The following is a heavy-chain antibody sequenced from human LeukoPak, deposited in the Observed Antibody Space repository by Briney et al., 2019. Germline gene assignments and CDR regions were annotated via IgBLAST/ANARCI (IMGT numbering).Heavy chain of an antibody. CDR3: ARGGTRFYYFDY. D-gene: IGHD1-7*01. CDR2: IYYSGST. Sequence: PSQTLSLTCTVSGGSISSGGYYWSWIRQHPGKGLEWIGYIYYSGSTYYNPSLKSRVTISVDTSKNQFSLKLSSVAAADTAVYYCARGGTRFYYFDYWGQGTLVTVSS. J-gene: IGHJ4*02. V-gene: IGHV4-31*03. CDR1: GGSISSGGYY.